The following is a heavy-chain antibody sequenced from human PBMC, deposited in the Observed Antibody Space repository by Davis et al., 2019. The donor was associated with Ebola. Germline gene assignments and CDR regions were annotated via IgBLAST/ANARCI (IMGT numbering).Heavy chain of an antibody. CDR1: GFTFSSYD. D-gene: IGHD1-26*01. CDR2: IGTAGDT. Sequence: GESLKISCAASGFTFSSYDMHWVRQATGKGLEWVSAIGTAGDTYYPGSVKGRFTVSRDNAQNSMFLQMNSLGAEDTGIYFCARAGMGAFDLWGQGTLVTVAS. J-gene: IGHJ4*02. V-gene: IGHV3-13*01. CDR3: ARAGMGAFDL.